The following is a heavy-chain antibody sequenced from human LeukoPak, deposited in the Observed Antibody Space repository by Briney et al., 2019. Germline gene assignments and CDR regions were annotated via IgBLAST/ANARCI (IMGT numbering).Heavy chain of an antibody. V-gene: IGHV3-66*01. J-gene: IGHJ4*02. CDR2: IYSGGST. CDR1: GFTVSSNY. CDR3: ARARSSSWYPYYFDY. D-gene: IGHD6-13*01. Sequence: GGSLRLSCAASGFTVSSNYMSWVRQAPGKGLEWVSVIYSGGSTYYADSVKGRFTISRDKSKNTLYLQMNSLRAEDTAVYYCARARSSSWYPYYFDYWGQGTLVTVSS.